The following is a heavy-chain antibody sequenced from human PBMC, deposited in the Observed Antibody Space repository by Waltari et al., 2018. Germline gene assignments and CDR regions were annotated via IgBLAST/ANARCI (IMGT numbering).Heavy chain of an antibody. V-gene: IGHV3-7*01. J-gene: IGHJ4*02. CDR3: ARDHSGTYSYDY. CDR1: GFTFSNYW. CDR2: IKQDGSEK. D-gene: IGHD1-26*01. Sequence: VQLVESGGGLVKPGGSRRLSCRASGFTFSNYWMNWVRQAPGKGLEWVAKIKQDGSEKYYVDSVKGRFTISRDNAEKSLYLQMNSLRAEDTAMYYCARDHSGTYSYDYWGQGTLVTVSS.